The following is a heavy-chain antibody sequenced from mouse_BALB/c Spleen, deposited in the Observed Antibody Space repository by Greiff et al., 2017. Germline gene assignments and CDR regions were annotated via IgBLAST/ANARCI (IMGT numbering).Heavy chain of an antibody. J-gene: IGHJ4*01. V-gene: IGHV1-14*01. D-gene: IGHD2-1*01. CDR1: GYTFTSYV. CDR2: INPYNDGT. CDR3: AREDGNYVMDY. Sequence: VQLKESGPELVKPGASVKMSCKASGYTFTSYVMHWVKQKPGQGLEWIGYINPYNDGTKYNEKFKGKATLTSDKSSSTAYMELSSLTSEDSAVYYCAREDGNYVMDYWGQGTSVTVSS.